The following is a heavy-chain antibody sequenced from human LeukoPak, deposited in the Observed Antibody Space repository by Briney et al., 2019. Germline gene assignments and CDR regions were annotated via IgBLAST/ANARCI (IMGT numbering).Heavy chain of an antibody. J-gene: IGHJ3*02. CDR3: AREGTVYGDAFDI. D-gene: IGHD5/OR15-5a*01. Sequence: GGSLKLSCAASGFTFSNCEMNWVRQAPGKGLEWISYISSSGDTIHYADSVKGRFTISRDNAKHSLYLQLNSLRAEDTAVYYCAREGTVYGDAFDIWGQGTMVTVSS. V-gene: IGHV3-48*03. CDR2: ISSSGDTI. CDR1: GFTFSNCE.